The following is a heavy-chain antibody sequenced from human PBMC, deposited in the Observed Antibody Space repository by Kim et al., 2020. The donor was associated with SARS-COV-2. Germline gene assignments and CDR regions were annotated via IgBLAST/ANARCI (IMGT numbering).Heavy chain of an antibody. V-gene: IGHV3-73*01. D-gene: IGHD6-19*01. CDR3: TRHKDSSGWFLPNY. Sequence: GGSLRLSCAASGFTFSGSAMHWVRQASGKGLEWVGRIRSKANSYATAYAASVKGRFTISRDDSKNTAYLQMNSLKTEDTAVYYCTRHKDSSGWFLPNYWGQGTLVTVSS. CDR2: IRSKANSYAT. J-gene: IGHJ4*02. CDR1: GFTFSGSA.